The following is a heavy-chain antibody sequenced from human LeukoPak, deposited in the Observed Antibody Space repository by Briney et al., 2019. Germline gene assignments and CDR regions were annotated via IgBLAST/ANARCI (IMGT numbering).Heavy chain of an antibody. V-gene: IGHV3-21*01. D-gene: IGHD5-18*01. CDR2: ISSSSSYI. CDR3: ARDAEGRRYSPQDY. Sequence: GGSLRLSCAASGFTFSSYSMNWVRQAPGKGLEWVSSISSSSSYIYYADSVKGRFTISRDNAKNSLYLQMNSLRAEDTAVYYCARDAEGRRYSPQDYWGQGTLVTVSS. CDR1: GFTFSSYS. J-gene: IGHJ4*02.